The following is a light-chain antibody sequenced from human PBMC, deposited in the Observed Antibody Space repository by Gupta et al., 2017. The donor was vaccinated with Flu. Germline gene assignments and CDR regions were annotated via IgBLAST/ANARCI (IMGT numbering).Light chain of an antibody. Sequence: DIQMTQSPSSLSASVGDRVTITCRASQSISSYLNWYQQKPGKAPKLLIYAASSLQSGVPSRFSGSGYGKDFTLTSSRLQPEDFANYYWQQSYSTLTFGGGTKVEIK. J-gene: IGKJ4*01. V-gene: IGKV1-39*01. CDR3: QQSYSTLT. CDR2: AAS. CDR1: QSISSY.